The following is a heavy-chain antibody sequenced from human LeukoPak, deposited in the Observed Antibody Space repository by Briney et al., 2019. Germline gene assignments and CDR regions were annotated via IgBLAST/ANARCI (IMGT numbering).Heavy chain of an antibody. CDR2: IYYSGST. CDR1: GGSISSYY. V-gene: IGHV4-59*01. Sequence: SETLSLTCTVSGGSISSYYWIWIRQPPGKGLEWIGYIYYSGSTNYNPSLKSRVTISVDTSKNQFSLKLSSVTAADTAVYYCARDRGYSSVSGYGMDVWGQGATVTVSS. D-gene: IGHD6-19*01. CDR3: ARDRGYSSVSGYGMDV. J-gene: IGHJ6*02.